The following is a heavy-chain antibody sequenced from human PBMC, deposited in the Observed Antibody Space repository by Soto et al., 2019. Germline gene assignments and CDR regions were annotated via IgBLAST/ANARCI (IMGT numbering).Heavy chain of an antibody. J-gene: IGHJ4*02. CDR1: GYTFSGYY. CDR2: INPNTSGT. Sequence: QVQLVQSGAEVKKPGASVRVSCKTSGYTFSGYYMHWMRQAPGQGLEWMGWINPNTSGTIYAQKFQGRVAMTRDTSISTAYMGLSGLRSDDTAVYYCARDRDPTFFDYWVQGTLVTVSS. CDR3: ARDRDPTFFDY. V-gene: IGHV1-2*02.